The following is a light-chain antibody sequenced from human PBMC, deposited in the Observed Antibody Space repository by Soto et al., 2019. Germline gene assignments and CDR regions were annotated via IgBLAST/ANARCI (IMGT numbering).Light chain of an antibody. CDR3: QQYGTSPA. CDR1: QRVGSSS. J-gene: IGKJ4*01. Sequence: EIVLTQSPATLSLSPGERAILSCRASQRVGSSSLAWYQQRPGQAPRLLIYGVSTRATGIPDRFSGSGSGTDFTLTISRLESEDFAVYFCQQYGTSPAFGGGTKVEIK. CDR2: GVS. V-gene: IGKV3-20*01.